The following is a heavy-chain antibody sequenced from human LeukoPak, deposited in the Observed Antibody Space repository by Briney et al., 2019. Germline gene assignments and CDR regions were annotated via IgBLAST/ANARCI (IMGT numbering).Heavy chain of an antibody. CDR2: IYYSGST. Sequence: PSETLSLTCTVSGGSISSSSYYWGWIRQPPGKGLEWIGSIYYSGSTYYNPSLKSRVTMSVDTSKNQFSLKLSSVTAADTAVYYCARLSGGIIDYWGQGTLVTVSS. D-gene: IGHD2-15*01. CDR3: ARLSGGIIDY. CDR1: GGSISSSSYY. V-gene: IGHV4-39*07. J-gene: IGHJ4*02.